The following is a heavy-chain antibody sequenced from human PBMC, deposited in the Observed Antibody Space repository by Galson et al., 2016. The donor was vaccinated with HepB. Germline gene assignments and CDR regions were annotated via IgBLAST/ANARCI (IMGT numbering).Heavy chain of an antibody. CDR2: IWYDGTAK. J-gene: IGHJ6*02. Sequence: SLRLSCAASGFTFRDYTMHWVRQTPGKGLEWVAVIWYDGTAKHYADSVRGRFTISRDNSKSMMYLQMNSLRAEDTAVYYCAREEWSSVAVGGRYYYYGMDVWGQGTTVTVSS. D-gene: IGHD6-19*01. CDR3: AREEWSSVAVGGRYYYYGMDV. V-gene: IGHV3-33*01. CDR1: GFTFRDYT.